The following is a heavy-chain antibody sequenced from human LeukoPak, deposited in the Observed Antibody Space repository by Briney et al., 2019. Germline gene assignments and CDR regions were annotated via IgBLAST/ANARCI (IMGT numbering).Heavy chain of an antibody. CDR2: ISGSAHKI. Sequence: GGSLRLSCAASGFTLSSYSMNWVRQAPGKGLDWVSVISGSAHKIRYADSVKGRFTISRDDAKNTLYLQLNSLRAEDTAVYFCARGGSDTAMAHDYWGQGTLVTVSS. V-gene: IGHV3-21*01. J-gene: IGHJ4*02. D-gene: IGHD5-18*01. CDR1: GFTLSSYS. CDR3: ARGGSDTAMAHDY.